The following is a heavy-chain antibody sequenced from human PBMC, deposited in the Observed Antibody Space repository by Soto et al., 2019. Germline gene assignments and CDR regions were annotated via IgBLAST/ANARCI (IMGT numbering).Heavy chain of an antibody. CDR3: ARPSGAMYYYDSSGYYLFNFDY. V-gene: IGHV4-4*02. CDR1: GGSISSSNW. CDR2: IYHSGST. J-gene: IGHJ4*02. Sequence: SETLSLTCAVSGGSISSSNWWSWVRQPPGKGLEWIGEIYHSGSTNYNPSLKSRVTISVDKSKNQFSLYLQMNSLRAEDTAVYYCARPSGAMYYYDSSGYYLFNFDYWGQGTLVTVSS. D-gene: IGHD3-22*01.